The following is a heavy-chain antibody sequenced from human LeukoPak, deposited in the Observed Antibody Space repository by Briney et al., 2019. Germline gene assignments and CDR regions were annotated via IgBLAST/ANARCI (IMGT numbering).Heavy chain of an antibody. D-gene: IGHD3-22*01. J-gene: IGHJ4*02. V-gene: IGHV3-64*01. Sequence: GGSLRLSCKASGFTLNNYALHWVRQAPGKGLEYVSAISTDGGSTYYGNSVGGRFTISRDNSKNTLYLQMGSLRVEDMAVCYCARALGWASSGPIDYWGQGTLVSVSS. CDR1: GFTLNNYA. CDR3: ARALGWASSGPIDY. CDR2: ISTDGGST.